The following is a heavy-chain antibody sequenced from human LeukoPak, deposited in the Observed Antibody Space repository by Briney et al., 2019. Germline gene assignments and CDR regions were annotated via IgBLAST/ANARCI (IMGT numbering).Heavy chain of an antibody. V-gene: IGHV4-34*01. CDR3: AKDYYDSSGHPGGFDP. Sequence: PSETLSLTCAVYGGSFSGYYWSWIRQPPGKGLEWIGEINHSGSTNYNPSLKSRVTISVDTSKNQFSLKLSSVTAADTAVYYCAKDYYDSSGHPGGFDPWGQGTLVTVSS. CDR2: INHSGST. CDR1: GGSFSGYY. J-gene: IGHJ5*02. D-gene: IGHD3-22*01.